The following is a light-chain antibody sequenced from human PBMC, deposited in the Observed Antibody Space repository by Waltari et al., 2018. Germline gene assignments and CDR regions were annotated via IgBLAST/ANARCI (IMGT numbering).Light chain of an antibody. CDR3: QSANSSGTYWV. V-gene: IGLV3-25*03. Sequence: SYELTQPPSVSVSPGQTARITCSGDALPKQYPHWYQQKPGQAPVLVIYKDTERPSGIPERFSGSSSGTIVTLTISGVQAEDEADYYCQSANSSGTYWVFGGGTKLTVL. CDR2: KDT. J-gene: IGLJ3*02. CDR1: ALPKQY.